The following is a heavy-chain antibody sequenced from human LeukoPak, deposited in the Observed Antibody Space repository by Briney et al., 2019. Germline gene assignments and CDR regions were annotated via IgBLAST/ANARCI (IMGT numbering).Heavy chain of an antibody. D-gene: IGHD5-24*01. Sequence: SETLSLTCAVYGGSFSGYYWSWIRQPPGKGLEWIGYIYYSGSTNYNPSLKSRVTISVDTSKNQFSLKLSSVTAADTAVYYCASTPAQRWLQLGSSLSGYFQHWGQGTLVTVSS. CDR2: IYYSGST. J-gene: IGHJ1*01. V-gene: IGHV4-59*01. CDR3: ASTPAQRWLQLGSSLSGYFQH. CDR1: GGSFSGYY.